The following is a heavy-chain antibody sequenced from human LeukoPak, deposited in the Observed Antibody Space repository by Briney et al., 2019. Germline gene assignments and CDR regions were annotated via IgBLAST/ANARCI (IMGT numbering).Heavy chain of an antibody. CDR3: ACRPGYRGD. V-gene: IGHV3-21*01. Sequence: GGSLRLSCAASGFTFCSYSMNWARQAPGKGLEWVSSISSSSSYIFCADSVKGRFTISRDNAKNSLYLQMNSLRAEDTAVYYCACRPGYRGDWGQGTLVTVSS. CDR2: ISSSSSYI. D-gene: IGHD5-24*01. J-gene: IGHJ4*02. CDR1: GFTFCSYS.